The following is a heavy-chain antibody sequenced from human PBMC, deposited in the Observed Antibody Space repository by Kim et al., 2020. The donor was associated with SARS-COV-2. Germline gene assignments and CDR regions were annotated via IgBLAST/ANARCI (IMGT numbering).Heavy chain of an antibody. V-gene: IGHV1-3*01. D-gene: IGHD3-10*01. CDR3: ARDRVWFVRPHYGMDV. J-gene: IGHJ6*02. Sequence: ASVKVSCKASGYTFTSYAMHWVRQAPGQRLEWMGWINAGNGNTKYSQKFQGRVTITKDTSASTAYMQLSSLRSEDTAVYYCARDRVWFVRPHYGMDVWGQGTTVTVSS. CDR2: INAGNGNT. CDR1: GYTFTSYA.